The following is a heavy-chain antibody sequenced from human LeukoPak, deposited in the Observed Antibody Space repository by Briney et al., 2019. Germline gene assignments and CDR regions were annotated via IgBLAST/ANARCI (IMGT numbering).Heavy chain of an antibody. D-gene: IGHD4-17*01. CDR3: ARGDDDGDHRGLHWFDP. Sequence: SQTLSLTCTVSGGSITRGTSYWSWIRQPGGKGLEWIGRIYHSGSTNYNPSLKSRVTISIDTSKNQFSLKLSPVTAADTAVYYCARGDDDGDHRGLHWFDPWGRGTLVTVSS. CDR1: GGSITRGTSY. V-gene: IGHV4-61*02. CDR2: IYHSGST. J-gene: IGHJ5*02.